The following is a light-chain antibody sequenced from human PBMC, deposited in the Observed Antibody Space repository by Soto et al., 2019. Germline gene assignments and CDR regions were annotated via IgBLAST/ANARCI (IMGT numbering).Light chain of an antibody. CDR2: AAS. Sequence: DIQLTQSPSSVSASVGDRVTITCRASQGISSYLNWYQQKPGKAPKLLIYAASSLQSGVPSRFSGSGSGTGFTLTISSLQPEDFATYYCQQSYSTPWTFGQGTKVDIK. CDR1: QGISSY. V-gene: IGKV1-39*01. J-gene: IGKJ1*01. CDR3: QQSYSTPWT.